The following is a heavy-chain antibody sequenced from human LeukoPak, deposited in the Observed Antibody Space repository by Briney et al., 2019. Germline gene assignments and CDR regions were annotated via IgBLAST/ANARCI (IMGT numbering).Heavy chain of an antibody. CDR2: IYYSGST. D-gene: IGHD3-10*01. J-gene: IGHJ6*03. CDR3: ARSRGLGGPYYYYYYMDV. CDR1: GGSISSYY. Sequence: SETLSLTCTVSGGSISSYYWSWIRQPPGKGLEWIGYIYYSGSTNYNPSLKSRVTISVDTSKNQFSLKLSSVTAADTAVYYCARSRGLGGPYYYYYYMDVWGQGTTVTVSS. V-gene: IGHV4-59*01.